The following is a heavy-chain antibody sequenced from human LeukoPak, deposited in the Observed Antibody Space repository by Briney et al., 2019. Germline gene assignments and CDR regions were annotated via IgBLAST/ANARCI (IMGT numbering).Heavy chain of an antibody. D-gene: IGHD3-3*01. CDR2: IYYSGST. CDR3: ARLATDYDFWSGYYTGQTTHYYYYMDV. CDR1: GGSISSYY. V-gene: IGHV4-59*08. Sequence: SETLSLTCTVSGGSISSYYWSWIRQPPGKGLERIGYIYYSGSTNYNPSLKSRVTISVDTSKNQFSLKLSSVTAADTAVYYCARLATDYDFWSGYYTGQTTHYYYYMDVWGKGTTVTVSS. J-gene: IGHJ6*03.